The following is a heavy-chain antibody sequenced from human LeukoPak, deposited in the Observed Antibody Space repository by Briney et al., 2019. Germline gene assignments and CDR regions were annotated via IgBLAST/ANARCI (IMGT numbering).Heavy chain of an antibody. D-gene: IGHD2-15*01. CDR1: GFTLSSYS. J-gene: IGHJ4*02. V-gene: IGHV3-21*01. CDR3: ARDTCSGGSCYFDY. CDR2: ISSSSSYI. Sequence: GGSLRLSCAASGFTLSSYSMNWVRQAPGKGLEWVSSISSSSSYIYYADSVKGRFAISRDNAKNSLYLQMNSLRAEDTAVYYCARDTCSGGSCYFDYWGQGTLVTVSS.